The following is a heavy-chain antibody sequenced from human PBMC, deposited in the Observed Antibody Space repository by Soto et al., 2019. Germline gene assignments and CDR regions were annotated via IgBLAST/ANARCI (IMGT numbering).Heavy chain of an antibody. D-gene: IGHD1-26*01. V-gene: IGHV4-59*08. Sequence: SETLSLTCTVSGGSISSYYWSWIRQPPGKGLEWIGYIYYSGSTNYNPSLKSRVTISVDTSKNQFSLKRSSVTAADTAVYYCARRSGWAHRYFDYWGQGTLVTVSS. CDR2: IYYSGST. CDR1: GGSISSYY. J-gene: IGHJ4*02. CDR3: ARRSGWAHRYFDY.